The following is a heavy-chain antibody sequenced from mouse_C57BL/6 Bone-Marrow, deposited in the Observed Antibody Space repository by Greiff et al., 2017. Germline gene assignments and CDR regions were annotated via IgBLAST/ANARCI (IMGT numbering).Heavy chain of an antibody. J-gene: IGHJ3*01. CDR3: ARGGDGYDIFAY. CDR1: GYTFTTYP. V-gene: IGHV1-47*01. D-gene: IGHD2-2*01. Sequence: QVQLKESGAELVKPGASVKMSCKASGYTFTTYPIEWMKQNHGKSLEWIGNFHPYNDDTKYNEKFKGKATLTVEKSSSTVYLELSRLTSDDSAVYYCARGGDGYDIFAYWGQGTLVTVSA. CDR2: FHPYNDDT.